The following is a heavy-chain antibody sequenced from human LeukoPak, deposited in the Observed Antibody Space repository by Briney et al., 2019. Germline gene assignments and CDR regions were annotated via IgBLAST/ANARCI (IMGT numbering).Heavy chain of an antibody. CDR3: AREPGVSPNCSGGSCLWYFDL. Sequence: PSQTLSLTCTVSGGSISSGDYYWSWIRQPPGKGLEWIGYIYYSGSTYYNPSLKSRVTISVDTSKNQFSLKLSSVTAADTAVYYCAREPGVSPNCSGGSCLWYFDLWGRGTLVTVSS. V-gene: IGHV4-30-4*01. CDR1: GGSISSGDYY. D-gene: IGHD2-15*01. J-gene: IGHJ2*01. CDR2: IYYSGST.